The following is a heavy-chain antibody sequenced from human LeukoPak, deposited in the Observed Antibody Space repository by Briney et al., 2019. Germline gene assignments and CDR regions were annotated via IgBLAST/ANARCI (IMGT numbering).Heavy chain of an antibody. Sequence: SQTLSLTCTVSGGSTSSGGYYWSWIRQHPGKGLERIGYIYYSGSTYYNPSLKSRVTISVDTSKKQFSLKLSSVTPADTAVYYCATGGRDITYSSGGGQFDYWGQGTLVTVSS. V-gene: IGHV4-31*03. CDR2: IYYSGST. D-gene: IGHD6-19*01. J-gene: IGHJ4*02. CDR1: GGSTSSGGYY. CDR3: ATGGRDITYSSGGGQFDY.